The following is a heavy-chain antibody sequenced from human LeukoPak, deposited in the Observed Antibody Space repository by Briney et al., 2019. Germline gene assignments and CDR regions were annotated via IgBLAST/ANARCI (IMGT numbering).Heavy chain of an antibody. CDR2: ISYDGSNK. D-gene: IGHD3-22*01. CDR3: ARDGNYYDSSGTNPDW. J-gene: IGHJ4*02. V-gene: IGHV3-30-3*01. Sequence: PGRSLRLSCAASGFTFSSYAMHWVRQAPGKGLEWVAVISYDGSNKYYADSVKGRFTISRDNSKNTLYLQMNSLRAEDTAVYYCARDGNYYDSSGTNPDWWGQGTLVTVSP. CDR1: GFTFSSYA.